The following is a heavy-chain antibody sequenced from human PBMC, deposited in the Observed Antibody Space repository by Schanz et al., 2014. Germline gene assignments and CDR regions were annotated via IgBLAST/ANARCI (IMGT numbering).Heavy chain of an antibody. CDR1: GFTFSDSA. D-gene: IGHD6-13*01. CDR2: IRTKKNNYAT. J-gene: IGHJ4*02. Sequence: ESQLVESGGGLVQPGGSLTLSCAASGFTFSDSAIHWVRQASGKGLEWLGRIRTKKNNYATTYTESMKGRFAMSRDDSKNTAYLQMNSLKTEDTAVYYCSETPTAAGPFHYWGPGTLVTVSS. V-gene: IGHV3-73*01. CDR3: SETPTAAGPFHY.